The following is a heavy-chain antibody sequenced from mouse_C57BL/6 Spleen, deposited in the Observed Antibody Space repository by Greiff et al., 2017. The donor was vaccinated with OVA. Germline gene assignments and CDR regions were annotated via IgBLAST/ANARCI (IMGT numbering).Heavy chain of an antibody. CDR3: ASAYYSNYAYFDV. Sequence: QVQLQQSGPELVKPGASVKISCKASGYAFSSSWMNWVKQRPGKGLEWIGRIYPGDGDTNYNGKFKGKATLTADKSSSTAYMQLSSLTSEDSAVYFCASAYYSNYAYFDVWGTGTTVTVSS. J-gene: IGHJ1*03. CDR1: GYAFSSSW. D-gene: IGHD2-5*01. CDR2: IYPGDGDT. V-gene: IGHV1-82*01.